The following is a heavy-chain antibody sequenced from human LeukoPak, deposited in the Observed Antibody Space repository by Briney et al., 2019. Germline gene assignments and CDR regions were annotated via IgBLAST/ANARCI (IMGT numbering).Heavy chain of an antibody. Sequence: SETLSLTCTVSGGSIRSYFWSWIRQPPGKGLEWIGYVYYSGSTNYNPSLKSRVTISVDTSKKQFSLKLSSVTAADTAVYYCAGRPDGTSHFDYWGQGTLVTVSS. CDR3: AGRPDGTSHFDY. CDR2: VYYSGST. J-gene: IGHJ4*02. V-gene: IGHV4-59*08. CDR1: GGSIRSYF. D-gene: IGHD6-6*01.